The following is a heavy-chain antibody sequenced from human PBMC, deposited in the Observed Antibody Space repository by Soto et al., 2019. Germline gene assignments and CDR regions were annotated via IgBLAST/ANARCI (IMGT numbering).Heavy chain of an antibody. CDR1: GGSFSGYY. J-gene: IGHJ4*02. CDR3: ATTRRSYYGSFDY. D-gene: IGHD3-10*01. Sequence: QVQLQQWGAGLLKPSETLSLTCAVYGGSFSGYYCSWIRQPPGKGLEWIGEINHSGSTNYNPSLKSRVTISVDTSKNQFSLKLSSVTAADTAVYYCATTRRSYYGSFDYWGQGTLVTVSS. CDR2: INHSGST. V-gene: IGHV4-34*01.